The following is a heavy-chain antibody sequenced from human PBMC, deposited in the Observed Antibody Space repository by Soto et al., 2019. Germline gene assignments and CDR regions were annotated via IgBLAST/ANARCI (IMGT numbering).Heavy chain of an antibody. V-gene: IGHV3-23*01. CDR1: GFTFSGYA. Sequence: GGSLRLSCAASGFTFSGYAMRWVRQAPGKGLEWVSTITGTGGKTYYAGSVKGRFTISRDNSKNTMYLQINSLTAEDTAVYYYAKDLPTCSSEWSYYCGMAAWGQGTTVTVSS. J-gene: IGHJ6*02. D-gene: IGHD6-6*01. CDR3: AKDLPTCSSEWSYYCGMAA. CDR2: ITGTGGKT.